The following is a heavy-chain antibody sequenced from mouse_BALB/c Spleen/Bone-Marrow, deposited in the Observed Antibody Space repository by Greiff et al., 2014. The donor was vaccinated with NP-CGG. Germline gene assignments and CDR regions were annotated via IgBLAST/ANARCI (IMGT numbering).Heavy chain of an antibody. Sequence: QVQLQQSGPELVKPGALVKISCKASGYTFTSYDINWVKQRPGQGLEWIGWIYPGDGSSKYNEKFKGKAKLTADKSSSTAYMQLSSLTSENSAVYFCACSGDRSGYGFAYWGQGTLVTVSA. D-gene: IGHD3-2*01. CDR1: GYTFTSYD. CDR3: ACSGDRSGYGFAY. V-gene: IGHV1S56*01. J-gene: IGHJ3*01. CDR2: IYPGDGSS.